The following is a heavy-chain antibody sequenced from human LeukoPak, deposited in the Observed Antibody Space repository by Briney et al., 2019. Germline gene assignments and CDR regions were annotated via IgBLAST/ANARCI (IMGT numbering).Heavy chain of an antibody. CDR3: ARTPPRERVGAILPRVFDY. V-gene: IGHV1-8*03. CDR2: MNPNSGNT. Sequence: ASVKVSCTASGYTFTSYDINWVRQATGQGLEWMGWMNPNSGNTGYAQKFQGRVTITRNTSISTAYMELSSLRSEDTAVYYCARTPPRERVGAILPRVFDYWGQGTLVTVSS. CDR1: GYTFTSYD. D-gene: IGHD1-26*01. J-gene: IGHJ4*02.